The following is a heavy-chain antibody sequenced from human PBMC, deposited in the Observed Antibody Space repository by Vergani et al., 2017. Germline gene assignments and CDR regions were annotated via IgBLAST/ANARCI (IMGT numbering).Heavy chain of an antibody. Sequence: QGQLQQWVAGLLTPSETLSLTCAVYGGSFSGYYWSWIRQPPGKGLEWIGEINHSGSTNYNQSLKSRVTISVDTSKNQFSLKLSSVTAADTAVYYCARGDGAVEIWGQGTMVTVSS. CDR3: ARGDGAVEI. J-gene: IGHJ3*02. V-gene: IGHV4-34*01. D-gene: IGHD3-16*01. CDR1: GGSFSGYY. CDR2: INHSGST.